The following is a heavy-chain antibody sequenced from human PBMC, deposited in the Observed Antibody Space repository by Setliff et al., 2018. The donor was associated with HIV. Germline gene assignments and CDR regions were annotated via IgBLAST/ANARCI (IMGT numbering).Heavy chain of an antibody. CDR2: INHSGST. D-gene: IGHD5-18*01. CDR3: ARYDGYKVSFDN. V-gene: IGHV4-34*01. J-gene: IGHJ4*02. CDR1: GGSLSDYY. Sequence: SETLSLTCGVYGGSLSDYYWNWIRQPPGKGLEWIAEINHSGSTNCNPSLKSRATISVDTSQNQLSLKLSSVTAADTAMYYCARYDGYKVSFDNWGPGTLVTVSS.